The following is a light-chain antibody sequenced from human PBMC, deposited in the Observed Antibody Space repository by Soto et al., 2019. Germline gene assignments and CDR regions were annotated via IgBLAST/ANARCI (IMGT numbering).Light chain of an antibody. V-gene: IGLV2-14*01. CDR3: SSSTVSSPLYV. Sequence: QSALTQPPSVSGSPGQSITISCTGTSSDVGGYNYVSWYQQHPGKAPKLMIYEDSNRPSGVSNRFSGSKSGNTASLTISGLLPEDDADYYCSSSTVSSPLYVFGTGTKLTVL. CDR2: EDS. J-gene: IGLJ1*01. CDR1: SSDVGGYNY.